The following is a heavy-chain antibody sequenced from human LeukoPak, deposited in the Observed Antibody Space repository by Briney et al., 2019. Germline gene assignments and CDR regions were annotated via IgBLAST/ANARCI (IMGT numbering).Heavy chain of an antibody. Sequence: ASVKVSCKVSGYTLTELSMHWVRQAPGKGLEWMGGFDPEDGETIYAQKFQGRVTMTEDTSTDTAYMELSSLRSEDTAVYYCASLSYDCCGYPPFDYWGQGTLVTVSS. V-gene: IGHV1-24*01. J-gene: IGHJ4*02. D-gene: IGHD3-22*01. CDR2: FDPEDGET. CDR3: ASLSYDCCGYPPFDY. CDR1: GYTLTELS.